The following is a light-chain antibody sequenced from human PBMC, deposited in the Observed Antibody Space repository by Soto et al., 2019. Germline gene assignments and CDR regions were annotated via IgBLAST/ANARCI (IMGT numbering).Light chain of an antibody. CDR2: EVS. CDR3: NSYTTSSTYV. Sequence: QSALTQPAPVSGSPGQSITISCTGTSSDVGSYNRVSWYQQPPGTAPKLMIYEVSNRPSGVSIRFSGSKSGNTASLTISGLQAEDEADYFCNSYTTSSTYVFGTGTKVTVL. CDR1: SSDVGSYNR. V-gene: IGLV2-14*01. J-gene: IGLJ1*01.